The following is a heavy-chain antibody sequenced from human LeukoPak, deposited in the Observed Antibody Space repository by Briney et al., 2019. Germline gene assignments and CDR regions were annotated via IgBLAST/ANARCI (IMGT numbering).Heavy chain of an antibody. V-gene: IGHV3-23*01. D-gene: IGHD5-24*01. CDR3: AKDRNAWPTNFDA. J-gene: IGHJ4*02. CDR1: GFTFSTYP. CDR2: SSSSGGTT. Sequence: GGSLRLSCAAPGFTFSTYPVNWVRPARGKGLEWVSASSSSGGTTYYADSVRGRFSISRDNSKNTLYLRMNSLRAEDTAIYYCAKDRNAWPTNFDAWGQGTLVTVSA.